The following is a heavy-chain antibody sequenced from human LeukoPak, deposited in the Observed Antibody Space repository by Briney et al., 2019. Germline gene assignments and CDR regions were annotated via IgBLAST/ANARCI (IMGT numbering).Heavy chain of an antibody. V-gene: IGHV5-51*01. Sequence: GESLKISCKGSGYSFTSYWIGWVRQMPGKGLEWMGIIYPGDSDTRYSPSFQGHFTISADKSISTAYLQWSSLKASDTAMYYCARVTSSGWTADPGRGFDYWGQGTLVTVSS. CDR1: GYSFTSYW. CDR3: ARVTSSGWTADPGRGFDY. D-gene: IGHD6-19*01. J-gene: IGHJ4*02. CDR2: IYPGDSDT.